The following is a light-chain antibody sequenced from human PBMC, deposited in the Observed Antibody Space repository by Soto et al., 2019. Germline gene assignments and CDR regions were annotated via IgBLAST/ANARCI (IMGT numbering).Light chain of an antibody. J-gene: IGKJ1*01. CDR1: QNIHMY. CDR2: DAS. CDR3: QQYNRYSRT. V-gene: IGKV1-5*01. Sequence: IQMPQSPSRLSASIGDRVTITCRASQNIHMYLAWYQQKPGKAPKLIIYDASSLESGVPSRFSGSGSGTEFTLTISSLQPEDFATYYCQQYNRYSRTYGQGLKVDI.